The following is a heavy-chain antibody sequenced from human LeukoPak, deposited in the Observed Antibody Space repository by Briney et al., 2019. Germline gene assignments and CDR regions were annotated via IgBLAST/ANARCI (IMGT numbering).Heavy chain of an antibody. CDR2: INHSGST. V-gene: IGHV4-34*01. D-gene: IGHD5-12*01. J-gene: IGHJ6*02. CDR3: ARPMGYSGYDYYYYYGMDV. CDR1: GGSISSYY. Sequence: ASETLSLTCTVSGGSISSYYWSWIRQPPGKGLEWIGEINHSGSTNYNPSLKSRVTISVDTSKNQFSLKLSSVTAADTAVYYCARPMGYSGYDYYYYYGMDVWGQGTTVTVSS.